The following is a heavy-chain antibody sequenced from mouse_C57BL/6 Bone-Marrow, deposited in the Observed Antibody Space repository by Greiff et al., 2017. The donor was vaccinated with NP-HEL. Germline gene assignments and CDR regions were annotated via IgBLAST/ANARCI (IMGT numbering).Heavy chain of an antibody. CDR2: IWSGGST. D-gene: IGHD2-4*01. CDR3: ASRLRRVAY. V-gene: IGHV2-2*01. Sequence: QVQLKESGPGLVQPSQSLSITCTVSGFSLTSYGVHWVRQSPGKGLEWLGVIWSGGSTDYNAAFISRLSISKDNSKGQVFFKMNSLQADDTSIYYSASRLRRVAYWGQGTLVTVSA. J-gene: IGHJ3*01. CDR1: GFSLTSYG.